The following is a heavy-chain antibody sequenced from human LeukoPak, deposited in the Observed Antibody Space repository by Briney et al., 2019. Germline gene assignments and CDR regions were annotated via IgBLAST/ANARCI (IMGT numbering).Heavy chain of an antibody. Sequence: PSQTLSLTCTVSGRSISSGDYYWSWFRQPPGTGLAWIAYMYYSGSTYYNPSLKSRVTMSADTSKNQLSLKLSSVTAADTAVYYCARPYYYDSRIDPWGQGILVTVSS. CDR2: MYYSGST. J-gene: IGHJ5*02. CDR3: ARPYYYDSRIDP. D-gene: IGHD3-22*01. CDR1: GRSISSGDYY. V-gene: IGHV4-30-4*01.